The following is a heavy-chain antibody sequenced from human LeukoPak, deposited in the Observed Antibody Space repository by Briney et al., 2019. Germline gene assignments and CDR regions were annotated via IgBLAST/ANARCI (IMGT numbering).Heavy chain of an antibody. CDR3: ARDKRSYSGGWYHGMDV. Sequence: GGSLRLSCAASGFTFSSYAMSWVRQAPGKGLEWVSAISGSGGSTYYADSVKGRFTISRDNAKNSLYLQMNSLRAEDTAVYYCARDKRSYSGGWYHGMDVWGQGTTVIVSS. J-gene: IGHJ6*02. CDR2: ISGSGGST. CDR1: GFTFSSYA. D-gene: IGHD6-19*01. V-gene: IGHV3-23*01.